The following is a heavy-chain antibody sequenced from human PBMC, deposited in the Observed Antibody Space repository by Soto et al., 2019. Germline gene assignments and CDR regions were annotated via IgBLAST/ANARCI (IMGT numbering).Heavy chain of an antibody. J-gene: IGHJ6*02. CDR1: GGTFSSYA. D-gene: IGHD3-3*01. CDR2: IIPIFGTA. V-gene: IGHV1-69*13. Sequence: SVKVSCKASGGTFSSYAISWVRQAPGQGLEWMGGIIPIFGTANYAQKFQGRVTITADESTSTAYMELSSLRSEDTAVYYCARGSTYYDFWSGYSSHPDYYYYGMDVWGQGTTVTVSS. CDR3: ARGSTYYDFWSGYSSHPDYYYYGMDV.